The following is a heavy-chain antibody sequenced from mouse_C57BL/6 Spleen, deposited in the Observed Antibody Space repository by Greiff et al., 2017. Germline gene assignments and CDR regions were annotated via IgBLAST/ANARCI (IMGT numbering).Heavy chain of an antibody. D-gene: IGHD2-4*01. CDR2: ISNLAYSI. J-gene: IGHJ4*01. CDR1: GFTFSAYG. CDR3: ARHPYDYDGIYYAMDY. Sequence: EVQVVESGGGLVQPGGSLKLSCAASGFTFSAYGMAWVRQAPRKGPEWVAFISNLAYSIYYADTVTGRFTISRENAKDTLYLEMSSLRSEDTAMYYCARHPYDYDGIYYAMDYWGQGTSVTVSS. V-gene: IGHV5-15*01.